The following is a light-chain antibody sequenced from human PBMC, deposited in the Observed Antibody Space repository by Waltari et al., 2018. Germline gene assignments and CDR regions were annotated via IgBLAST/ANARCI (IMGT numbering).Light chain of an antibody. J-gene: IGKJ3*01. CDR2: PAS. V-gene: IGKV1-9*01. Sequence: IQLTQSPSSLSASVGDRVTISCWASHDISSHLAWYQQKPGKAPTLLIYPASTLESGVPSRFSGSGSGTEFTLTITSLQPEDFATYFCQDLHDYPVFGPGTKVDIK. CDR3: QDLHDYPV. CDR1: HDISSH.